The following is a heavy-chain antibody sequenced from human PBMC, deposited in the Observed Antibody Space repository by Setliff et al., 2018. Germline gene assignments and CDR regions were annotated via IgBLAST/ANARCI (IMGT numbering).Heavy chain of an antibody. Sequence: ASVKVSCKASGYSFTSYDINWVRLAAGQGLEWMGWIGARNVKTNYAQKFQDRVTMTTDTSTSTGYMELRSLTSDDTAVYYCARRWETGDQDAYDIWGQGTMVTVSS. CDR2: IGARNVKT. CDR3: ARRWETGDQDAYDI. CDR1: GYSFTSYD. V-gene: IGHV1-18*01. J-gene: IGHJ3*02. D-gene: IGHD7-27*01.